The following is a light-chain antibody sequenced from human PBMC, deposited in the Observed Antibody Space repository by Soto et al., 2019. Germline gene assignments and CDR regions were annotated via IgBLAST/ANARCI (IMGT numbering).Light chain of an antibody. Sequence: EIVLTQSPGTLSLSPGERATLSCRASQILSSNLAWYQQKPGQTPRLLIYATSTRATGIPARLSGSGSGTEFTLTISSLQSEDFAVYYCQHYNNWPLTFGGGTKVEIK. J-gene: IGKJ4*01. CDR1: QILSSN. CDR2: ATS. CDR3: QHYNNWPLT. V-gene: IGKV3-15*01.